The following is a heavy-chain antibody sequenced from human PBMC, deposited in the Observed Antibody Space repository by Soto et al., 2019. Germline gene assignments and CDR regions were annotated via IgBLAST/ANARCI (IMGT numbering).Heavy chain of an antibody. J-gene: IGHJ3*02. CDR3: ARRRYSSGWYGDI. D-gene: IGHD6-19*01. CDR1: GGPFSGYY. CDR2: INHSGST. Sequence: SETLSLTCAVYGGPFSGYYWSWIRQPPGKGLEWIGEINHSGSTNYNPSLKSRVTISVDTSKNQFSLKLSSVTAADTAVYYCARRRYSSGWYGDIWGQGTMVTVSS. V-gene: IGHV4-34*01.